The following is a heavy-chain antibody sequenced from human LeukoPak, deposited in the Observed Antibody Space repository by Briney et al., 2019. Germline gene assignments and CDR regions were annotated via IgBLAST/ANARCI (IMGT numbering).Heavy chain of an antibody. V-gene: IGHV3-23*01. J-gene: IGHJ3*02. CDR1: GFTFSDSA. CDR3: ARGGGRSYSDAFDI. D-gene: IGHD1-26*01. CDR2: ISFSGDSI. Sequence: PGGSLRLSCAASGFTFSDSAMTWVRQAPGKGLEWVSLISFSGDSIYYADSVRGRFTISRDNSKDTLYLQMNSLRAEDTAIYYCARGGGRSYSDAFDIWGQGTVVTVSS.